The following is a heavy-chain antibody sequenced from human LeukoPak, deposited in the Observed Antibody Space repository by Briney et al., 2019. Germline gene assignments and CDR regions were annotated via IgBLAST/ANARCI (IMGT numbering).Heavy chain of an antibody. J-gene: IGHJ6*03. D-gene: IGHD6-6*01. V-gene: IGHV1-8*02. CDR2: MNPNSGNT. Sequence: GASMKVSCKSSGFTFTDHYIHWVRQGPGQGLEWMGWMNPNSGNTGYAQKFQGRVTMTRNTSISTAYMELSSLRSEDTAVYYCAVQTNYYYYMDVWGKGTTVTVSS. CDR3: AVQTNYYYYMDV. CDR1: GFTFTDHY.